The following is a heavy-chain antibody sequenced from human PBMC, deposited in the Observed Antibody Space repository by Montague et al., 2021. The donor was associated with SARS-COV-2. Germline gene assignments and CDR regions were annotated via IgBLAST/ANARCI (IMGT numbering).Heavy chain of an antibody. V-gene: IGHV4-59*01. CDR1: VGSISNYY. CDR3: ARAYCGGDCHVGP. J-gene: IGHJ5*02. D-gene: IGHD2-21*02. Sequence: SETLSLTCTVSVGSISNYYWTWIRQPPGKGLEWIGYIYDSGSASYNPSLKSRSTISVDTSNNQFSLRLSSVTAADTAVYYCARAYCGGDCHVGPWGQGILVTVSS. CDR2: IYDSGSA.